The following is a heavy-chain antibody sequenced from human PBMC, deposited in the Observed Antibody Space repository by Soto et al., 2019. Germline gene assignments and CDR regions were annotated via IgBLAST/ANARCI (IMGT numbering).Heavy chain of an antibody. Sequence: SETLSLTCTVSGGSISSYYWSWIRQPPGKGLEWIGYIYYSGSTNYNPSLKSRATISVDTSKNQFSLKLSSVTAADTAVYYCARDAPSIAASHNWFVPWGQGTQVTVSS. V-gene: IGHV4-59*01. CDR3: ARDAPSIAASHNWFVP. J-gene: IGHJ5*02. CDR2: IYYSGST. D-gene: IGHD6-6*01. CDR1: GGSISSYY.